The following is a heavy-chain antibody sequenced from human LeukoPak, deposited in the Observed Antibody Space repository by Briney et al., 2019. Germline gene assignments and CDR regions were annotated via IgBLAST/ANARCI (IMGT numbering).Heavy chain of an antibody. D-gene: IGHD3-10*01. CDR2: MSGSDGRT. CDR1: GFTFSSHS. V-gene: IGHV3-23*01. CDR3: AKGYYGSGSYPTLDN. Sequence: GGSLRLSCAASGFTFSSHSMNWVRQAPGKGLEWVSAMSGSDGRTYYADSVKGRFTISRDNSKNTLYLQMNSLRAEDTAVYYCAKGYYGSGSYPTLDNWGQGTLVTVSS. J-gene: IGHJ4*02.